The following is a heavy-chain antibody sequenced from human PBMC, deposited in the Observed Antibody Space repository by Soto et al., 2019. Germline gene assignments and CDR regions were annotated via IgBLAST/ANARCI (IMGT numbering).Heavy chain of an antibody. Sequence: LSLTCNVSGDSIRSYFWSWIRQPPGKGLEWIGYIPYSGGPTYNPSLKSRITISIDTSKKQFSLKMTSVTAADTAVYYCATKDNGKYYFDFWGQGTLVTVSS. CDR3: ATKDNGKYYFDF. J-gene: IGHJ4*02. CDR2: IPYSGGP. CDR1: GDSIRSYF. D-gene: IGHD1-26*01. V-gene: IGHV4-59*01.